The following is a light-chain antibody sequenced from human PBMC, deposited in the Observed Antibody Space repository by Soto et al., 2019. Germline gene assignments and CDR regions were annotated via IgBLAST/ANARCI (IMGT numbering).Light chain of an antibody. V-gene: IGKV3-20*01. J-gene: IGKJ1*01. CDR2: AAS. Sequence: EIVLTQSPGTLSLSPGERATLSCRASPSVSSSFLAWYQQRPGQAPRLLIYAASKTAPGIPDRFSGSGSGTDFTLTISRLEPEDFAVYCCQEYGSSRTFGQGTKVEIK. CDR3: QEYGSSRT. CDR1: PSVSSSF.